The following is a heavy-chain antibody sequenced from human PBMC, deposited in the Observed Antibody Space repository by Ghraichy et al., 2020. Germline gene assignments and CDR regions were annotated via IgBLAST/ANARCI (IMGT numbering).Heavy chain of an antibody. V-gene: IGHV4-59*01. Sequence: SETLSLTCTVSGGSISSYYWSWIRQPPGKGLEWIGYIYYSGSTNYNPSLKSRVTISVDTSKNKFSLKLSSVTAADTAVYYCARGTYSSGWSDYWGQGTLVTVSS. CDR3: ARGTYSSGWSDY. D-gene: IGHD6-19*01. CDR1: GGSISSYY. CDR2: IYYSGST. J-gene: IGHJ4*02.